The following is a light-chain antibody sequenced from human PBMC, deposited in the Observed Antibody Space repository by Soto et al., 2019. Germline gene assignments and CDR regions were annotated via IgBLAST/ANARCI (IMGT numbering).Light chain of an antibody. CDR2: STA. J-gene: IGKJ2*01. CDR1: QDINKY. CDR3: QQSYSSPYT. V-gene: IGKV1-39*01. Sequence: DIQMTQSPSSLSAAVGDRVTITCRASQDINKYLNWYHQTPGKAPQLLIFSTATLYSGVPSRFSGSRSGTDFPHTISSLQPEHFAPYYCQQSYSSPYTFGHGTKGEIK.